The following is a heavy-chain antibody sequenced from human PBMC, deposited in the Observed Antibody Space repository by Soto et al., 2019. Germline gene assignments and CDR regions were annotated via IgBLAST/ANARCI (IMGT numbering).Heavy chain of an antibody. J-gene: IGHJ4*02. CDR1: GGSISSGGYY. CDR3: ARVIAVAGSPVLDY. Sequence: QVQLQESGPGLVKPSQTLSLTCTVSGGSISSGGYYWSWIRQHPGKGLEWIGYIYYSGSTYYNPSLKGRVTISVDTSKNQFSLKLSSVTAADTAVYYCARVIAVAGSPVLDYWGQGTLVTVSS. CDR2: IYYSGST. V-gene: IGHV4-31*03. D-gene: IGHD6-19*01.